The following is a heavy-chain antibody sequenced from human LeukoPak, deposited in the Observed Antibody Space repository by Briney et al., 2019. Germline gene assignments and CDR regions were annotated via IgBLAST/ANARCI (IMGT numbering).Heavy chain of an antibody. CDR3: ASFPAVTRHDAFDI. CDR1: GGTFSSYA. Sequence: GASVKVCCKASGGTFSSYAISWVRQAPGQGLEWMGGIIPIFGTANYAQKFQGRVTITADESTSTAYMELSSLRSEDTAVYYCASFPAVTRHDAFDIWGQGTMVTVSS. V-gene: IGHV1-69*01. J-gene: IGHJ3*02. CDR2: IIPIFGTA. D-gene: IGHD4-17*01.